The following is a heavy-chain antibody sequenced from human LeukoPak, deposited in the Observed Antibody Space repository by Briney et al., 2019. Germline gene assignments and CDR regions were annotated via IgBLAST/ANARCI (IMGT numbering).Heavy chain of an antibody. V-gene: IGHV3-21*01. J-gene: IGHJ4*02. D-gene: IGHD1-26*01. CDR3: AAQWEPYFDY. CDR1: GVTFSSYS. CDR2: ISSSSSYI. Sequence: PGGSLRLSCAASGVTFSSYSMNWVRQAPGRGLEWVSSISSSSSYIYYADSVKGRFTISRDNDKNSLYLQMNSLRAEDTAVYYCAAQWEPYFDYWGQGTLVTVSS.